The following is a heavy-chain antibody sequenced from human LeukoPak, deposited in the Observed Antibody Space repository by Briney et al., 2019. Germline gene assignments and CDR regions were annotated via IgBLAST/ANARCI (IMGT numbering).Heavy chain of an antibody. Sequence: PSETLSLTCAVYGGSFSGYYWSWIRQPPGKGLEWIGEINHSGSTNYNPSLKSRVTISVDTSKNQFSLKLSSVTAADTAVYYCARDMAPITMVRGVHPFDYWGQGTLVTVSS. CDR3: ARDMAPITMVRGVHPFDY. CDR1: GGSFSGYY. CDR2: INHSGST. J-gene: IGHJ4*01. D-gene: IGHD3-10*01. V-gene: IGHV4-34*01.